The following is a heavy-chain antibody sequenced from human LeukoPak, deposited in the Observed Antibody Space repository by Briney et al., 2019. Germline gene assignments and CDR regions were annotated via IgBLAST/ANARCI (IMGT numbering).Heavy chain of an antibody. D-gene: IGHD3-3*01. V-gene: IGHV3-23*01. CDR1: GFTFSSSA. J-gene: IGHJ4*02. CDR2: VSGSGGST. CDR3: AKDSTISGVDYFDY. Sequence: GGSLRLSCAASGFTFSSSARNWVRQAPGRGVEGVSAVSGSGGSTYYADSVKGRFTISRDNSKNTLYMQMNSLRDEDTAIYYCAKDSTISGVDYFDYWGQGTLVTVSS.